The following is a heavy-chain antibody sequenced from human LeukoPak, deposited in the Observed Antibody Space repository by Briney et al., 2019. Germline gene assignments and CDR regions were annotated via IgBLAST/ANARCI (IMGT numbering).Heavy chain of an antibody. CDR1: GFDFDDYA. CDR2: ISWNSDTI. V-gene: IGHV3-9*01. Sequence: GGSLRLSCAASGFDFDDYAMHWVRQAPGKGLEWVSSISWNSDTIYYAASVKGRFTISRDNAKNSLYLQMNSLGTEDTAFYYCAKMGYFGSGSYYPGEFYFDYWGQGTLVTVSS. D-gene: IGHD3-10*01. CDR3: AKMGYFGSGSYYPGEFYFDY. J-gene: IGHJ4*02.